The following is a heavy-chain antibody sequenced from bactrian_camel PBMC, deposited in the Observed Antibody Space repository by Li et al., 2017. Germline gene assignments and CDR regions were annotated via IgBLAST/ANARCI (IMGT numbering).Heavy chain of an antibody. V-gene: IGHV3-3*01. Sequence: HVQLVESGGGSVQAGGSLRLSCAASGYTNRRYCMGWFRQAPEMEREQVAVFIYTFGRTTRYADSVKGRFTISQDDARNTVYLQMNNLKPEDTAMYYCAADVGSMSGNCQPNYWGQGTQVTVS. D-gene: IGHD6*01. CDR1: GYTNRRYC. CDR2: IYTFGRTT. CDR3: AADVGSMSGNCQPNY. J-gene: IGHJ4*01.